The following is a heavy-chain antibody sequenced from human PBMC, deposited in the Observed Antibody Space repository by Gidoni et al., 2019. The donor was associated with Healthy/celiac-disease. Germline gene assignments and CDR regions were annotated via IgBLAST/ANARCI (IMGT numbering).Heavy chain of an antibody. D-gene: IGHD6-19*01. Sequence: QVQLVESGGGVVQPGRSLSLSCAASGFTFSRYGMHGVRQAPGKGLEWVAVIWYDGSNKYYADSVKGRFTISRDNSKNTLYLQMNSLRAEDTAVYYGARDSSGWLDYWGQGTLVTVSS. J-gene: IGHJ4*02. V-gene: IGHV3-33*01. CDR2: IWYDGSNK. CDR1: GFTFSRYG. CDR3: ARDSSGWLDY.